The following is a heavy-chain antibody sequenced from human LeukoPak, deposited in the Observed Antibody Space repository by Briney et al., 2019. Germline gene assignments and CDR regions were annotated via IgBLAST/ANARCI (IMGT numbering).Heavy chain of an antibody. D-gene: IGHD3-10*01. CDR3: AKADAYYYGSGSYLLDY. V-gene: IGHV3-30*02. J-gene: IGHJ4*02. CDR2: IRYDGSNK. Sequence: GGSLRLPCAASGFTFSSYGMHWVRQAPGKGLEWVAFIRYDGSNKYYADSVKGRFTISRDNSKNTLYLQMNSLRAEDTAVYYCAKADAYYYGSGSYLLDYWGQGALVTVSS. CDR1: GFTFSSYG.